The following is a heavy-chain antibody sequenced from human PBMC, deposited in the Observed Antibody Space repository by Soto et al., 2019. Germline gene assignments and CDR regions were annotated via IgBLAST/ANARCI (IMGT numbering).Heavy chain of an antibody. J-gene: IGHJ4*02. CDR1: GDSVSSNSAA. Sequence: SQTLSLTCAISGDSVSSNSAAWNLIRQSPSRGLEWLGGTYYRSKWYNDYAVSVKSRITINPDTSKNQFSLQLNSVTPEDTAVYYCARDRGILVVVPAAPRGFDYWGQGTLVTVSS. D-gene: IGHD2-2*01. CDR2: TYYRSKWYN. CDR3: ARDRGILVVVPAAPRGFDY. V-gene: IGHV6-1*01.